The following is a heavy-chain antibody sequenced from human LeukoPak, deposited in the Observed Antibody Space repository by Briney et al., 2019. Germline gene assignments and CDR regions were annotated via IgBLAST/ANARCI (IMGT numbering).Heavy chain of an antibody. V-gene: IGHV3-48*03. D-gene: IGHD2-15*01. CDR1: GFTFSDYE. CDR2: ISSSGSTI. CDR3: ARLGYCSAGSCYSLDY. Sequence: GGSLRLSCVASGFTFSDYEMNWVRQAPGKGLEWVSYISSSGSTIFYADSMKGRFTTSRDNAKNSLYLQMKSLRAEDTAVYYCARLGYCSAGSCYSLDYWGQGTLVTVSS. J-gene: IGHJ4*02.